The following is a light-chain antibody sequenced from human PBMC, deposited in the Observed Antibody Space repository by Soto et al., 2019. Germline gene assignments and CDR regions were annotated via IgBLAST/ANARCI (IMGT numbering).Light chain of an antibody. CDR3: QQYNSYSEA. CDR1: QSISNW. CDR2: HAS. V-gene: IGKV1-5*01. J-gene: IGKJ1*01. Sequence: DIPMTHSPSTLPASLLDRVTMXSRASQSISNWLAWYQQKPGTAPKVLIYHASNLQSGVPSRFSGSGSGTEFTLTISSLQPDDFATYYCQQYNSYSEAFGQGTKVDIK.